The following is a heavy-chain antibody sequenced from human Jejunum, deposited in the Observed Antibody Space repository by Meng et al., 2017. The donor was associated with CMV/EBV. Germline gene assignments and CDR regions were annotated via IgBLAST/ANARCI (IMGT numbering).Heavy chain of an antibody. V-gene: IGHV2-5*02. D-gene: IGHD3-16*02. CDR2: IFWDDDK. Sequence: FSLSTSGVGLAWLRQPPGKALEWLALIFWDDDKRYSPSLKSRLTITKDASKNQVVLTLTNVDPADTATYFCAHSDLFGGVVVPFDSWGQGTLVTVSS. CDR3: AHSDLFGGVVVPFDS. J-gene: IGHJ4*02. CDR1: FSLSTSGVG.